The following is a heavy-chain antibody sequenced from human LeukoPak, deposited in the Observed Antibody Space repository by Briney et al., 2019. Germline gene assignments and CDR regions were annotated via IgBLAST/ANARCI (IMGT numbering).Heavy chain of an antibody. CDR1: GGSISSYY. CDR2: IFYSGST. Sequence: SETLSLTCTVSGGSISSYYWSWIRQPPGKGLEWIGYIFYSGSTDYNPSLKSRVTISLDTSENQFFLNLSSVTAADTSLYYCARGHGGPYFDYWGQGTLVTVSS. J-gene: IGHJ4*02. CDR3: ARGHGGPYFDY. D-gene: IGHD4-23*01. V-gene: IGHV4-59*01.